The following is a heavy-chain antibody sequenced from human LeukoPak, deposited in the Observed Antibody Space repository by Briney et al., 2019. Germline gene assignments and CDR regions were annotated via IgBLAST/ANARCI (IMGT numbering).Heavy chain of an antibody. D-gene: IGHD3-16*01. CDR2: FHNSGTS. CDR3: ARDSRGGGPDFDY. V-gene: IGHV4-59*01. J-gene: IGHJ4*02. Sequence: SETLSLTCTVSGDSISSSYWAWIRQPPGKGLEWIGYFHNSGTSSYNPSLKSRVTISLDTSINQFSLKMTSVTAADTAFYYCARDSRGGGPDFDYWGQGILVTVSS. CDR1: GDSISSSY.